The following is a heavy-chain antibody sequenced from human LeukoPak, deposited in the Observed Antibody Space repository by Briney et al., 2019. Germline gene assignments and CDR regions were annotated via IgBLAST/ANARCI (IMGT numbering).Heavy chain of an antibody. CDR2: IKEDGGEA. J-gene: IGHJ6*03. V-gene: IGHV3-7*01. CDR1: GFTFSNYW. CDR3: ATRKCSISACRASSYRCMDD. D-gene: IGHD2-2*01. Sequence: GGSLRVSCAASGFTFSNYWMSWVRQAPGKGLEWVANIKEDGGEAYYVGSVKGRFTVSRDNAKNSLYLQMNSLRVEDTAIYYCATRKCSISACRASSYRCMDDWGKGTTVTVSS.